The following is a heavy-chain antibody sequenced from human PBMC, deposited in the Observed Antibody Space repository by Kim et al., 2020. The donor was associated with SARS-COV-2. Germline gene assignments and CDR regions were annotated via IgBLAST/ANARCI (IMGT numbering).Heavy chain of an antibody. J-gene: IGHJ4*02. V-gene: IGHV3-43*02. CDR1: GFTFDDYA. Sequence: GGSLRLSCAASGFTFDDYAMHWVRQAPGKGLEWVSLISGDGGSTYYADSVKGRFTISRDNSKNSLYLQMNSLRTEDTALYYCAKDAQDYYDSSGYQFDYWGQGTLVTVSS. D-gene: IGHD3-22*01. CDR3: AKDAQDYYDSSGYQFDY. CDR2: ISGDGGST.